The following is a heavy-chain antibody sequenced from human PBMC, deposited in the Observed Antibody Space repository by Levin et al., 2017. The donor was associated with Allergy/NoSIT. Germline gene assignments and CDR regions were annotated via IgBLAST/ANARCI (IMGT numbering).Heavy chain of an antibody. CDR3: ARCAGWTCFDR. V-gene: IGHV3-74*01. J-gene: IGHJ5*02. CDR2: VSPDGTIT. Sequence: GGSLRLSCAASGFTLSSFWMHWVRQAPGKGLVWVSRVSPDGTITDYADSVKGRFTISRDNSKNTLYLQMNTLRGEDTAVYFCARCAGWTCFDRWGQGTLVTVSS. D-gene: IGHD6-19*01. CDR1: GFTLSSFW.